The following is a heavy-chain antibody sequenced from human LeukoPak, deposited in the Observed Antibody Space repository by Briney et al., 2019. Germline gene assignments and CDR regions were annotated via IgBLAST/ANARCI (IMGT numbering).Heavy chain of an antibody. Sequence: PGGSLRLSCAASGFTFSSYEMNWVRPAPGKGLEWVSYISSSGSTIYYADSVKGRFTISRDNAKNSLYLQMNSLRAEDTAVYYCERDYKGAFDIWGQGTMVTVSS. D-gene: IGHD3-10*01. J-gene: IGHJ3*02. CDR3: ERDYKGAFDI. CDR2: ISSSGSTI. V-gene: IGHV3-48*03. CDR1: GFTFSSYE.